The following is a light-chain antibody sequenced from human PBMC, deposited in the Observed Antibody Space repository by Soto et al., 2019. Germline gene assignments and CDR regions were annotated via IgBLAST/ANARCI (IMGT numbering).Light chain of an antibody. CDR1: SSHVGSYSL. CDR2: EDS. Sequence: QSALTQPASVSGSPGQSITISCTGTSSHVGSYSLVSWYQQHPGKAPKLIIFEDSKRFSGVSNRFSGSKSGNTASLTVSGLQAEDEAYYYCSSDANRKLVFGGGTKLTVL. J-gene: IGLJ2*01. CDR3: SSDANRKLV. V-gene: IGLV2-23*01.